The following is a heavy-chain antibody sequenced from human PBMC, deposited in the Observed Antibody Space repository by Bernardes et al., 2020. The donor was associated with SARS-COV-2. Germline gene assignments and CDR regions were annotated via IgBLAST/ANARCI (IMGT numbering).Heavy chain of an antibody. CDR1: GFTFSSYA. J-gene: IGHJ4*02. Sequence: GGSLRLSCAASGFTFSSYAMSWVRQAPGKGLEWVSAISGSGGSTYYADSVKGRFTISRDNSKNTLYLQMNSLRAEDTAVYYCAKVYYDYVWGSYGHWGQGTLVTVSS. CDR2: ISGSGGST. D-gene: IGHD3-16*01. V-gene: IGHV3-23*01. CDR3: AKVYYDYVWGSYGH.